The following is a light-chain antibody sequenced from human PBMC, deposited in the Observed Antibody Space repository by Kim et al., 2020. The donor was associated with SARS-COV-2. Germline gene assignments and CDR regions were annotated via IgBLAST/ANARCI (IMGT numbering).Light chain of an antibody. CDR2: AAS. Sequence: SSLAASVGERGNITCRASQSISGYLNWYQHKPGQAPKLLIYAASTLQRGVPSRFSGSGFGTDFTLTISSLQPEDFATYYCQQSHKFGQGTKVDIK. V-gene: IGKV1-39*01. CDR3: QQSHK. CDR1: QSISGY. J-gene: IGKJ1*01.